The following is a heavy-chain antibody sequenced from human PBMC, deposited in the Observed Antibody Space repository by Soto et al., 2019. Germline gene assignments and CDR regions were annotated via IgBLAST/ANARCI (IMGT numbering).Heavy chain of an antibody. D-gene: IGHD6-13*01. Sequence: EVQLLESGGGLVKPGGSLRLSCTASGFTFSSNAMSWVRQAQGKGLEWVSLISASGGGTYYADSVKGRFTISRDNSKNTLYLQMNSLRAEDTAVYYCAKHAAAAAPDYWGQGTQVTVSS. J-gene: IGHJ4*02. CDR2: ISASGGGT. CDR3: AKHAAAAAPDY. V-gene: IGHV3-23*01. CDR1: GFTFSSNA.